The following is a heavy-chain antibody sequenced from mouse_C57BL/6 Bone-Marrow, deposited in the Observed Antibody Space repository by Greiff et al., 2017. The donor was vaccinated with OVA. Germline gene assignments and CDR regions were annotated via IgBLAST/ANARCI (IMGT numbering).Heavy chain of an antibody. CDR2: ISSGSSTI. Sequence: EVKLMESGGGLVKPGGSLKLSCAASGFTFSDYGMHWVRQAPEKGLEWVAYISSGSSTIYYADTVKGRFTISRDNAKNTLFLQMTSLRSEDTAMYYCASNYGSSYWYFDVWGTGTTVTVSS. J-gene: IGHJ1*03. D-gene: IGHD1-1*01. V-gene: IGHV5-17*01. CDR1: GFTFSDYG. CDR3: ASNYGSSYWYFDV.